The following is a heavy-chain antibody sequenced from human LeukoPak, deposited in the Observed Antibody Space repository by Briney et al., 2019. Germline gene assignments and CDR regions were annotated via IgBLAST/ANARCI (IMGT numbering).Heavy chain of an antibody. CDR3: ARDQGVVPLGYFDY. CDR1: GFTFSSYA. D-gene: IGHD2-2*01. J-gene: IGHJ4*02. CDR2: ISYDGSNK. Sequence: GGSLRLSCAASGFTFSSYAMSWVRQAPGKGLEWVAVISYDGSNKYYADSVKGRFTISRDNSKNTLYLQMNSLRAEDTAVYYCARDQGVVPLGYFDYWGQGTLVTVSS. V-gene: IGHV3-30-3*01.